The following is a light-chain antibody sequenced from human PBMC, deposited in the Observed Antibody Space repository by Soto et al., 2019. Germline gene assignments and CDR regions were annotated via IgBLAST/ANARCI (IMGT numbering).Light chain of an antibody. CDR1: QGIRSF. J-gene: IGKJ2*01. Sequence: AIRMTQSPSSFSASTGDRVTITCRASQGIRSFLAWYQQKPGKAPKLLIYAASTLQSGVPSRFSGSGSGTDFTLTISRLHSEDFATYYCQQYSNYPSFGQGTKLEI. V-gene: IGKV1-8*01. CDR2: AAS. CDR3: QQYSNYPS.